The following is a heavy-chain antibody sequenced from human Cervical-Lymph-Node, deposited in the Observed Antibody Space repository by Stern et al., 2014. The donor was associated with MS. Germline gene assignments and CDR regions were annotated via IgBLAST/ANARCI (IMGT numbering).Heavy chain of an antibody. D-gene: IGHD6-13*01. Sequence: VQLVESGGGVVQPGRSLRLSCAASGFTFSSYGMHWVRQAPGKGLEWGAVISYDGSNKYYADSVKGRFTISRDNSKNTLYLQMNSLRAEDTAVYYCAKENPAAAGDFDYWGQGTLVTVSS. V-gene: IGHV3-30*18. J-gene: IGHJ4*02. CDR3: AKENPAAAGDFDY. CDR1: GFTFSSYG. CDR2: ISYDGSNK.